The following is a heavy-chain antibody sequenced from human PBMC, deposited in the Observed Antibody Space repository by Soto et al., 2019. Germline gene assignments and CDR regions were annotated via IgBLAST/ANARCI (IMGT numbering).Heavy chain of an antibody. J-gene: IGHJ1*01. V-gene: IGHV4-31*03. CDR3: ARTSGDYGLSKYFQH. CDR1: GGSISSGDYY. Sequence: QVQLQESGPGLVEPSQTLSLICTVSGGSISSGDYYWSWILQLPGKGLEWIGYIYYSGTTFHNPSLKSRVSISVDTSKNLFSLKLSSMTAADTAVYYCARTSGDYGLSKYFQHWGQGTLVTVSS. CDR2: IYYSGTT. D-gene: IGHD4-17*01.